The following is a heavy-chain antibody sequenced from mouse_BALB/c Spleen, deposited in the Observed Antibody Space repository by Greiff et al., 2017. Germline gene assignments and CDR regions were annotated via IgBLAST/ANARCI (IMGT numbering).Heavy chain of an antibody. Sequence: QVQLKESGPDLVAPSQSLSITCTVSGFSLTRYGVHWVRPPPGKGLEWLVVIWSDGSTTYNSALKSRLSISKDNSKSQVFLKMNSLQTDDTAMYYCARHPDSSGYRYYYAMDYWGQGTSVTVSS. CDR2: IWSDGST. J-gene: IGHJ4*01. D-gene: IGHD3-2*01. CDR3: ARHPDSSGYRYYYAMDY. V-gene: IGHV2-6-2*01. CDR1: GFSLTRYG.